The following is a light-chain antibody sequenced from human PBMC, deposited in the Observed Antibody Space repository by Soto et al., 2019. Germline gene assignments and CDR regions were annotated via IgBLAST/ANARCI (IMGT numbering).Light chain of an antibody. V-gene: IGKV3D-15*01. CDR2: AAS. CDR1: QSISNH. CDR3: QQYDKWSL. J-gene: IGKJ5*01. Sequence: EMVMTQSPATLSVSPGERATLSCRASQSISNHLAWYQQKPGQAPRLLIYAASFMATGIPARFSGSGSGTDFTITISSLQSEDFAVYYCQQYDKWSLFGQGTRLELK.